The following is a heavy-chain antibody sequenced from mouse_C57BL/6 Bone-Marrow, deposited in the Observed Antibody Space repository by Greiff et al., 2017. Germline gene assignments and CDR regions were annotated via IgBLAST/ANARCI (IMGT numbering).Heavy chain of an antibody. CDR2: INSDGGST. CDR1: EYEFPSHD. D-gene: IGHD4-1*01. J-gene: IGHJ1*03. CDR3: ARITGYWYFDV. Sequence: EVKLMASGGGLVQPGESLKLSCESNEYEFPSHDMSWVRKTPEKRLEFVAAINSDGGSTYYPDTMERRFIISRDNTKKTLYLQVSSLRSEDTALYYCARITGYWYFDVWGTGTTVTVSS. V-gene: IGHV5-2*01.